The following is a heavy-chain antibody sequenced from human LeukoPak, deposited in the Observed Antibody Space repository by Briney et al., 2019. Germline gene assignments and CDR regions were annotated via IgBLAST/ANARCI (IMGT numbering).Heavy chain of an antibody. CDR2: IWYDGSNI. D-gene: IGHD3-22*01. V-gene: IGHV3-33*01. J-gene: IGHJ4*02. CDR3: ARARDNYGISSFSALAY. CDR1: GFTFSTYG. Sequence: PGGSLRLSCAASGFTFSTYGMHWVRQAPGKGLEWLAVIWYDGSNIYYADSVKGRFAISRDNSKNTLYLLLNSLRAEDTAVYYCARARDNYGISSFSALAYWGQGTLVTVSS.